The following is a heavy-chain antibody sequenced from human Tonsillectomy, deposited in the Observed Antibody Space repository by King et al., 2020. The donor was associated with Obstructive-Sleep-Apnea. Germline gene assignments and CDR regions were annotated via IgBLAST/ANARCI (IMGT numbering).Heavy chain of an antibody. CDR1: GFTFDDYA. V-gene: IGHV3-9*01. Sequence: VQLVESGGGLVQPGRSLRLSCAASGFTFDDYAMHWVRQAPGKGLEWVSGISWNSGSIGYADSVKGRFTISRDNAKNSLYLQMNSLRAEDTALYYCAKDIGVVVTAFDYWGQGPLVTVSS. J-gene: IGHJ4*02. CDR3: AKDIGVVVTAFDY. CDR2: ISWNSGSI. D-gene: IGHD2-21*02.